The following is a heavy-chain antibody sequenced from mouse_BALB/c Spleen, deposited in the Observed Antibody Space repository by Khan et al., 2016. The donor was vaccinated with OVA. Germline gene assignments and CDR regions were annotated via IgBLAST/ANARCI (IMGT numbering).Heavy chain of an antibody. Sequence: DVKLEESGPGLVKPSQSLSLTCTVTGYSITSDYAWNWIRQFPGNKLEWMGYISYSGSTSYNPSLKSRISITRDTSKNQFFLQLNSVTTEDTATYYCARDYGSSYYYFDYWGQGTTLTVSS. J-gene: IGHJ2*01. CDR3: ARDYGSSYYYFDY. CDR1: GYSITSDYA. CDR2: ISYSGST. D-gene: IGHD1-1*01. V-gene: IGHV3-2*02.